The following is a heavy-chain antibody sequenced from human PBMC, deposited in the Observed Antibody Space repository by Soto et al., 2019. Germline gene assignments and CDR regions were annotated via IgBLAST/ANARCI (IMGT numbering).Heavy chain of an antibody. J-gene: IGHJ4*01. CDR1: GFTFSYYA. V-gene: IGHV3-30-3*01. D-gene: IGHD6-13*01. Sequence: QVQLVESGGGVVQPGRSLRLSCAASGFTFSYYAMHWVRQAPGKGLEWVALITYDGSTKYYADSVKGRFTISRDKSSNTLDLQMTSLRPEDTAMYYCASEERGYMVGYWGQGTLVTVSS. CDR2: ITYDGSTK. CDR3: ASEERGYMVGY.